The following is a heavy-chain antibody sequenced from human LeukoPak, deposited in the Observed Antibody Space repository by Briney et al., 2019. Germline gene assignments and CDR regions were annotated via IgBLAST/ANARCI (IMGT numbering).Heavy chain of an antibody. CDR1: GGSISDYY. CDR3: AREPVPYGSGSLYYFDY. CDR2: IFGSGSS. D-gene: IGHD3-10*01. J-gene: IGHJ4*02. V-gene: IGHV4-59*12. Sequence: PSETLSLTCTVSGGSISDYYWSWIRQPPGKGLEWIGWIFGSGSSNYNPSLKSRLTISVDTSKNQFSLKLSSVTAADTAVYYCAREPVPYGSGSLYYFDYWGQGTLVTVSS.